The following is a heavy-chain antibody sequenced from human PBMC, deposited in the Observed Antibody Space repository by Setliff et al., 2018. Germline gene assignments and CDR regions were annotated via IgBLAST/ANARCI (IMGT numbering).Heavy chain of an antibody. D-gene: IGHD2-15*01. CDR2: INQDGSEK. CDR1: GFTFSSYW. V-gene: IGHV3-7*01. CDR3: ARGRYCSSGSCYFDY. J-gene: IGHJ4*02. Sequence: PGGSLRLSCAASGFTFSSYWMSWVRQAPGKGLEWVANINQDGSEKYYVDSVKGRFTISRDNAKNSLYLEMNSLRAEDTAVHYCARGRYCSSGSCYFDYWGQGRLVTVSS.